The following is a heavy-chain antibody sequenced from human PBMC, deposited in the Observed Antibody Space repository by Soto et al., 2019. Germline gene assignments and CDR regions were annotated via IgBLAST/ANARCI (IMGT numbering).Heavy chain of an antibody. CDR2: IWYDGSNK. V-gene: IGHV3-33*01. D-gene: IGHD5-18*01. CDR1: GFTFSSYG. Sequence: QVQLVESGGGVVQPGRSLRLSCAASGFTFSSYGMHWVRQAPGKGLEWVAVIWYDGSNKYYADSVKGRFTISRDNSKNPLYLQMNSLRAEDTAVYYCARDSGRGYSYGFLDYYYGMDVWGQGTTVTVSS. J-gene: IGHJ6*02. CDR3: ARDSGRGYSYGFLDYYYGMDV.